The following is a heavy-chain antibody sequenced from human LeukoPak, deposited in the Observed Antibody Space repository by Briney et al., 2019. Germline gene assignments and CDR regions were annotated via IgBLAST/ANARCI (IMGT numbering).Heavy chain of an antibody. CDR3: ARESGSVTSEVDFDY. J-gene: IGHJ4*02. Sequence: GGSLRLSCAASGFTFSSYWMSWVRQAPGKGLEWVATIRQDGSQKYYVDSVKGRFTISRDNAKNSLYLQMNSLRAEGTAVYYCARESGSVTSEVDFDYWGQGTLVTVSS. CDR1: GFTFSSYW. V-gene: IGHV3-7*01. D-gene: IGHD4-17*01. CDR2: IRQDGSQK.